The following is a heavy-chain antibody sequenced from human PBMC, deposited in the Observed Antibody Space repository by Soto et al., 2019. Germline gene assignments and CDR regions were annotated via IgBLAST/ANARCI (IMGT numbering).Heavy chain of an antibody. CDR3: ARHYYDYVWGSYPIPAFDP. D-gene: IGHD3-16*02. J-gene: IGHJ5*02. CDR1: GGSFSDYI. V-gene: IGHV4-34*01. Sequence: ETLSLTCDVYGGSFSDYIWTWIRQTPGKGLQWIGQINHSGSANYNPSLKSRVTISVHTSKSQFSLELSSVTAADTAVYYCARHYYDYVWGSYPIPAFDPWGQGTLVTVSS. CDR2: INHSGSA.